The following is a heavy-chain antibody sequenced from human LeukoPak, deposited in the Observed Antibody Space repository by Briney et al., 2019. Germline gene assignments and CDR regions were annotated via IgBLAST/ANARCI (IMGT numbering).Heavy chain of an antibody. V-gene: IGHV1/OR15-1*02. CDR1: GYIFTDYY. J-gene: IGHJ4*02. CDR2: INPNSGGT. Sequence: ASVKVSCKASGYIFTDYYMHWVRQAPGQELGWMGRINPNSGGTNYAQKFQGRVTMTRDTSISTAYTELSSLRSEDTAVYYCARDRAVDTTMVIFDYWGQGTLVTVSS. CDR3: ARDRAVDTTMVIFDY. D-gene: IGHD5-18*01.